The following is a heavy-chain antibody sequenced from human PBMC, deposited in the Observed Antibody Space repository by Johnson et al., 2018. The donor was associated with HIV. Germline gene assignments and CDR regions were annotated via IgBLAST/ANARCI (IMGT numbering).Heavy chain of an antibody. CDR1: GFTFDDYG. V-gene: IGHV3-20*04. J-gene: IGHJ3*02. D-gene: IGHD1-26*01. CDR3: AKSSRVSTTFDAFDS. Sequence: VQLVESGGGVARPGGSLRLSCVASGFTFDDYGMSWVRQAPGKGLEWVSGINWNGGSRGYADSVKGRFTISRDNAKKYLYLQMNSLRDEDTAVYYCAKSSRVSTTFDAFDSWGQGTMVTVSS. CDR2: INWNGGSR.